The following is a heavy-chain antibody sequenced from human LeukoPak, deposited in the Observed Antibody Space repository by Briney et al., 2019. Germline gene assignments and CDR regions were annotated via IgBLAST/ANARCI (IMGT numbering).Heavy chain of an antibody. V-gene: IGHV3-30*14. Sequence: PGGSLRLSCAASGFGFSIYAMHWVRQAPGKGLEWVADISDDGSKIYYADSVKGRFTISRDNSKNTLYLQMNSLRAEDTAVYYCARDYIALHSGYSSDAFDIWGQGTMVTVSS. CDR3: ARDYIALHSGYSSDAFDI. J-gene: IGHJ3*02. CDR1: GFGFSIYA. D-gene: IGHD3-22*01. CDR2: ISDDGSKI.